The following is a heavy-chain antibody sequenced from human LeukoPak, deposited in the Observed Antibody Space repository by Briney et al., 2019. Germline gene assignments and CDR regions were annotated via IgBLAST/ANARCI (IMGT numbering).Heavy chain of an antibody. CDR2: ISGGGGST. Sequence: GGSLRLSCAASGFTFSDYAMMWVRQAPGKGLEWVSAISGGGGSTSYADSVKGRFTISRDNAKNSLYLQMNSLRAEDTAVYYCARGDSSGYWKDWGQGTLVTVSS. D-gene: IGHD3-22*01. J-gene: IGHJ4*02. CDR3: ARGDSSGYWKD. CDR1: GFTFSDYA. V-gene: IGHV3-23*01.